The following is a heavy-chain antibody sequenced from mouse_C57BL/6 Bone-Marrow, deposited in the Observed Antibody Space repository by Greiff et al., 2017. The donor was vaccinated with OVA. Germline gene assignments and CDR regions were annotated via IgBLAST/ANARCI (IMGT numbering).Heavy chain of an antibody. CDR3: AKEDLLWLRRDYWYFDV. Sequence: QVQLQQPGAELVKPGASVKLSCKASGYTFTSYWITWVKQRPGQGLEWIGDIYPGSGSTNYNEKFKSKATLTVDTSTSTAYMQLSSLTSGDSAVYYCAKEDLLWLRRDYWYFDVWGTGTTVTVSS. J-gene: IGHJ1*03. V-gene: IGHV1-55*01. CDR1: GYTFTSYW. D-gene: IGHD2-2*01. CDR2: IYPGSGST.